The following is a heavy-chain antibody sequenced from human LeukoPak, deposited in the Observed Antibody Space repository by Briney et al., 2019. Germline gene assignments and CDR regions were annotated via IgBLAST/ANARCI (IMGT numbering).Heavy chain of an antibody. J-gene: IGHJ3*02. V-gene: IGHV3-64*01. CDR1: GFTFSSYD. CDR2: KSSNGDST. Sequence: GGPLRLFCAASGFTFSSYDMHCLRQAPGEALEYVQAKSSNGDSTYSANCVKGRFIISRDNSKNMLYLQMGSLRPEDMAMYYCARPGRDGYNYDAFDIWGQGTMVTVSS. D-gene: IGHD5-24*01. CDR3: ARPGRDGYNYDAFDI.